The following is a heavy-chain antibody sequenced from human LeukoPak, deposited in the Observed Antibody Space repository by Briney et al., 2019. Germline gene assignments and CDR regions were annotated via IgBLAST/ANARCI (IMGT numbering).Heavy chain of an antibody. CDR2: IYYSGCT. Sequence: SETLSLTCTVSGGSISSHYWSWIRQPPGKGLEWIGYIYYSGCTNYNPSLKSRVTISVDTSKNQFSLKLSSVTAADTAVYYCARVPRYCSSTSCYYDYWGQGTLVTVSS. J-gene: IGHJ4*02. CDR1: GGSISSHY. D-gene: IGHD2-2*01. CDR3: ARVPRYCSSTSCYYDY. V-gene: IGHV4-59*11.